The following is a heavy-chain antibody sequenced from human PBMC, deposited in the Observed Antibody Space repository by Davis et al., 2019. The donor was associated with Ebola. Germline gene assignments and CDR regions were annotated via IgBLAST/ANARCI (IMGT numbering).Heavy chain of an antibody. CDR3: ARGILAEGLDS. D-gene: IGHD5-18*01. CDR1: GYTFTSYG. J-gene: IGHJ4*02. V-gene: IGHV1-69*04. Sequence: SVKVSCKASGYTFTSYGISWVRQAPGQGLEWMGRIIPILGIANYAQKFQGRVTTTADKSTSTAYMELSSLRSEDTAVYYCARGILAEGLDSWGQGTLVSVSS. CDR2: IIPILGIA.